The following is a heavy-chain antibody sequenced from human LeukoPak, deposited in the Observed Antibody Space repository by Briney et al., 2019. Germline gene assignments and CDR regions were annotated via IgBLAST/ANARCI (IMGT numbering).Heavy chain of an antibody. V-gene: IGHV3-48*01. D-gene: IGHD4-11*01. CDR3: ARGYSNYGYAFDI. J-gene: IGHJ3*02. CDR2: ISSSSSTI. Sequence: PGGSLRLSCAASGFTFSSYSMNWVRQAPGKGLEWVSYISSSSSTIYYAGSVKGRFTISRDNAKNSLYLQMNSLRAEDTAVYYCARGYSNYGYAFDIWGQGTMVTVSS. CDR1: GFTFSSYS.